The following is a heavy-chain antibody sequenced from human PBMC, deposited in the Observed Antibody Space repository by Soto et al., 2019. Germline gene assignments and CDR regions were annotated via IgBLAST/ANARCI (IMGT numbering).Heavy chain of an antibody. J-gene: IGHJ4*02. Sequence: QITLKESGPTLVKPTQTLTLTCTFSGFSLSTSGVGVGWIRQPPGKALEWLVLIYWDGDKRYSPSLKSRLTXTXXPSKNQVVLTMTNMDPVDTATYYCAYAAGGLAFDYWGQGTLVTVSS. CDR2: IYWDGDK. V-gene: IGHV2-5*02. D-gene: IGHD6-13*01. CDR1: GFSLSTSGVG. CDR3: AYAAGGLAFDY.